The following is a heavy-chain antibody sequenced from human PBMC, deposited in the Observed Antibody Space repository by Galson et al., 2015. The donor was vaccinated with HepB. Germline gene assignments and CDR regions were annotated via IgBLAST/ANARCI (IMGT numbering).Heavy chain of an antibody. CDR3: AKEGYYGSGYYMDV. V-gene: IGHV3-23*01. Sequence: SLRLSCAASGFTFISYAMSWVRQAPGKGLEWVSGISGSGGSTFHADSVKGRFTISRDNSKNTLNLQMNSLRAEDTAVYFCAKEGYYGSGYYMDVWGKGTTVTVSS. CDR1: GFTFISYA. CDR2: ISGSGGST. D-gene: IGHD3-10*01. J-gene: IGHJ6*03.